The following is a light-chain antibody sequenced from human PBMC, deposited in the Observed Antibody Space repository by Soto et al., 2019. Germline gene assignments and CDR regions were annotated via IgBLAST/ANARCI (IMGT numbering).Light chain of an antibody. J-gene: IGKJ1*01. V-gene: IGKV3D-20*02. CDR1: QSVSSNH. CDR3: QQRGNWPGT. CDR2: GGS. Sequence: DIVLTQSPGTLSLSPGERATLYCRASQSVSSNHLAWYQQKPGQAPRLLIYGGSSRATGIPVRFSGSGSGTEFTLTISSLQSEDFAVYYCQQRGNWPGTFGQGTKVDIK.